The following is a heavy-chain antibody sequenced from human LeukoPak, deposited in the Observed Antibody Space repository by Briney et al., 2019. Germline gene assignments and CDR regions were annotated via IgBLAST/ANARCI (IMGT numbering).Heavy chain of an antibody. CDR2: INAGNGNT. CDR1: GYTFTSYA. D-gene: IGHD1-20*01. V-gene: IGHV1-3*01. J-gene: IGHJ4*02. Sequence: ASVTVSFKASGYTFTSYAMHWVRQAPGQRLEWMGWINAGNGNTKYSQKFQGRVTITRDTSASTAYMELSSLRSEDTAVYYCARETPSITGTTGAFDYWGQGTLVTVSS. CDR3: ARETPSITGTTGAFDY.